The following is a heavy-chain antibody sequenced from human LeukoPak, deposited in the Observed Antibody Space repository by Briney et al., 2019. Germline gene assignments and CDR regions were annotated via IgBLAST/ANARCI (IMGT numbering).Heavy chain of an antibody. V-gene: IGHV4-4*07. D-gene: IGHD6-19*01. CDR1: GGSISGYY. CDR2: IYTSGST. Sequence: PSETLSLTCTVSGGSISGYYWSWIRKPAGQGMELIGRIYTSGSTNYNPSLKSRVTMSVDTSKNQFSLKLSSVTAADTAVYYCARDSPGYSSGWYYFDYWGQGTLVTVSS. CDR3: ARDSPGYSSGWYYFDY. J-gene: IGHJ4*02.